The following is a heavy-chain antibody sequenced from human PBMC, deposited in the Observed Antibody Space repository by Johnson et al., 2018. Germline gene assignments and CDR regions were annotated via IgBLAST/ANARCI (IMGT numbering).Heavy chain of an antibody. D-gene: IGHD3-3*01. Sequence: QVQLVQSGGGVVQPGRSLRLSCAASGFTFSSYAMHWVRQAPGKGLEWVAVISYDGSNKYYADSVKGRFTISRDNSKNTLYLQMNSVREEGTAVYYCARDREPSAAYYTKAYYYYYMDVWGKGTTVTVSS. CDR1: GFTFSSYA. J-gene: IGHJ6*03. CDR3: ARDREPSAAYYTKAYYYYYMDV. V-gene: IGHV3-30-3*01. CDR2: ISYDGSNK.